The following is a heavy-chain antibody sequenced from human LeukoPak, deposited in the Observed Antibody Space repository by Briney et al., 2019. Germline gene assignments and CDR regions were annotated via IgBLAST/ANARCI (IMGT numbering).Heavy chain of an antibody. CDR2: MNPNSGNT. V-gene: IGHV1-8*01. Sequence: ASVKVSCKASGYTFTSYDINWVRQATGQGLEWMGWMNPNSGNTGYAQKFQGRVTMTRNTSISTAYMKLSSLRSEDTAVYYCARSQKYSYGIDWDYWGQGTLVTVSS. CDR1: GYTFTSYD. CDR3: ARSQKYSYGIDWDY. D-gene: IGHD5-18*01. J-gene: IGHJ4*02.